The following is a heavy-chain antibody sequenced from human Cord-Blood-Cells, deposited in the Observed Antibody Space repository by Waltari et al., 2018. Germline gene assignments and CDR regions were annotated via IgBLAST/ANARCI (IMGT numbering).Heavy chain of an antibody. CDR2: IFSNDEK. CDR1: GFSLSNARMG. Sequence: QVTLKESGPVLVKPTETLTLTCTVSGFSLSNARMGVSWIRQPPGKALEWLAHIFSNDEKAYSTSLKSRLTISKDTSKSQVVLTMTNMDPVDTATYYCERILEDYDFWSGYYDAFDIWGQGTMVTVSS. J-gene: IGHJ3*02. V-gene: IGHV2-26*01. CDR3: ERILEDYDFWSGYYDAFDI. D-gene: IGHD3-3*01.